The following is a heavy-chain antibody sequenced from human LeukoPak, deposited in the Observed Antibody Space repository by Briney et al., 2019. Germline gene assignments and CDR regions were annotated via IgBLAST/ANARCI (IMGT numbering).Heavy chain of an antibody. CDR2: ISGSGARS. CDR1: GFTFSNFA. CDR3: ASGDGLRDVSCDDY. D-gene: IGHD3-16*01. V-gene: IGHV3-23*01. J-gene: IGHJ4*02. Sequence: PGGSLRLSCATSGFTFSNFAMNRVRQAPGKGLEWVSRISGSGARSYYADSVKGRFTISRDNSKNTLYLQMRRLRAEDTAVYYCASGDGLRDVSCDDYWGQGTLVTVSS.